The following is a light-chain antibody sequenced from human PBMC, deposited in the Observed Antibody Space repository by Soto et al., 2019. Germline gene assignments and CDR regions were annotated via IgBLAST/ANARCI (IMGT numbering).Light chain of an antibody. J-gene: IGKJ5*01. CDR1: QSVISSY. Sequence: PGERATLSCRASQSVISSYLGWYQQKPGQAPRLLIYAASSRATGIPDRFSGSGSGTDFTLTISRREPEDFAVYYCQQYGTSQSTFGQGTRLEVK. V-gene: IGKV3-20*01. CDR3: QQYGTSQST. CDR2: AAS.